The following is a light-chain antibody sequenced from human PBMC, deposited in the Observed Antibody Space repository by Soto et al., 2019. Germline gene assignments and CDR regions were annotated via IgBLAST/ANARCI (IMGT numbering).Light chain of an antibody. V-gene: IGKV3-20*01. CDR2: GAS. CDR3: QHYEYSRT. CDR1: QSVSSTY. Sequence: EIVLTQSPGTLSLSPGERATLSCRASQSVSSTYLAWYQQKPGQAPRLLIYGASSRATGIPDRFSGSGSGTDFTLTISRLEPEDFAVYYCQHYEYSRTSGQGTKVEIK. J-gene: IGKJ1*01.